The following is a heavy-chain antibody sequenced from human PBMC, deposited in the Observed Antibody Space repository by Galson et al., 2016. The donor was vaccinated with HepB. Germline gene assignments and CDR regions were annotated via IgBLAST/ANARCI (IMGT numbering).Heavy chain of an antibody. Sequence: LSLTCTVSGVSITSFYWTWIRQPPGGGLDWIGYIYHGGSGNYSPSLKSRVTMSLDTSKNQFSLGLSSVTAADTAVYYCVRQTTHSSDPTGYNGRWFDPWGHGSLVTVSS. D-gene: IGHD3-9*01. CDR1: GVSITSFY. J-gene: IGHJ5*02. V-gene: IGHV4-59*08. CDR3: VRQTTHSSDPTGYNGRWFDP. CDR2: IYHGGSG.